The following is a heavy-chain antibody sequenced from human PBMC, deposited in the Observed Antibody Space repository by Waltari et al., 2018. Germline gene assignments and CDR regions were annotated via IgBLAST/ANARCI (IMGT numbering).Heavy chain of an antibody. CDR2: ISGRCRKT. CDR1: GFIFVNHA. Sequence: EVQLLESGGDLVQPGGSLRLSCAASGFIFVNHAIGGVGLAPGKVLEWVSTISGRCRKTFYADSVKGRFTISRDNSGDSLVLHSTSVRAEDTAVDFCTKYGYDETDYTFIESWGQGTLVSVSS. V-gene: IGHV3-23*01. CDR3: TKYGYDETDYTFIES. D-gene: IGHD3-3*01. J-gene: IGHJ4*02.